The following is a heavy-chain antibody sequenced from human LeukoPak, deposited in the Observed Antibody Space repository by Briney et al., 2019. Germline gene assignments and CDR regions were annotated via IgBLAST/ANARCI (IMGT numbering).Heavy chain of an antibody. CDR1: GFTFSNAW. CDR2: IKSKSDGGTA. V-gene: IGHV3-15*01. D-gene: IGHD5-18*01. Sequence: GGSLRLSCAASGFTFSNAWMSWVRQAPGKGLEWVGRIKSKSDGGTADYAAPVKGRFTISRDDSKHTLYLHMNSLRAEDTAVYSCARDKTRGLGYSYSKSGNYFDYWGQGTLVTVSS. J-gene: IGHJ4*02. CDR3: ARDKTRGLGYSYSKSGNYFDY.